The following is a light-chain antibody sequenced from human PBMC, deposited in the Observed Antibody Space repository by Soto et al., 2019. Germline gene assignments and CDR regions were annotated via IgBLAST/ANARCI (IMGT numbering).Light chain of an antibody. J-gene: IGKJ1*01. Sequence: DIQMTQSPSSLSASVGDRVTITCRASQSISSYLNWYQQKPGKAPKLLSYAVSSLQSGLPSRFSGSGSGTDFTITITSLQPEDFATYYCQQSYSTPHTFGQGTKVEIK. CDR3: QQSYSTPHT. CDR1: QSISSY. CDR2: AVS. V-gene: IGKV1-39*01.